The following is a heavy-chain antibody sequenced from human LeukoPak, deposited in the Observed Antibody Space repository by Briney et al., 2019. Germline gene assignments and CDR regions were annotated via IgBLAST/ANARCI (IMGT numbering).Heavy chain of an antibody. J-gene: IGHJ4*02. V-gene: IGHV4-34*01. CDR3: ARGRRDYCSGGSCYYFDY. D-gene: IGHD2-15*01. CDR1: GGSFSGYY. Sequence: PSETLSLTCAVYGGSFSGYYWSWIRQPPGKGLEWIGEINHSGSTNYNPSLKSRVTISVDTSKNQFSLKLSSVTAADTAVYYCARGRRDYCSGGSCYYFDYWGQRTLVTVSS. CDR2: INHSGST.